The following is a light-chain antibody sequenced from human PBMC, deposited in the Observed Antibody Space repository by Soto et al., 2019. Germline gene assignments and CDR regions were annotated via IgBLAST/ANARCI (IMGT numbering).Light chain of an antibody. V-gene: IGLV2-14*01. CDR1: SSDVGSYNH. Sequence: QSALTQSASVSGSPGQSITISCTGTSSDVGSYNHVSWYQQHPGEVPKLIIFNVNDRPSGVSNRFSGSKSGNTASLTVSGLQAEDEDDYFCSSYAGTHVVFGTGTKVTVL. CDR3: SSYAGTHVV. J-gene: IGLJ1*01. CDR2: NVN.